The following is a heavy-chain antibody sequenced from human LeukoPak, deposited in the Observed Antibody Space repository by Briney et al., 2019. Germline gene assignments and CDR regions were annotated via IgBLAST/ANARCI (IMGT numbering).Heavy chain of an antibody. Sequence: SETLSLTCTVSGGSISSYYWSWIRQPPGKGLEWIGEINHSGSTNYKPSLKSRVTISVDTSKNQFSLKLSSVTAADTAVYYCARGRGYNAFDFWGQGTMVTVSA. CDR1: GGSISSYY. D-gene: IGHD5-18*01. CDR2: INHSGST. CDR3: ARGRGYNAFDF. V-gene: IGHV4-34*01. J-gene: IGHJ3*01.